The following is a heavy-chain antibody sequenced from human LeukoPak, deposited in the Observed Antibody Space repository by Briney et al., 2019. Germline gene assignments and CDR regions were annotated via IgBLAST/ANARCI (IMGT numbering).Heavy chain of an antibody. CDR1: GFTFSTSA. D-gene: IGHD3-10*01. CDR3: AKGSF. Sequence: GGSLRLSRVVSGFTFSTSAMSWVRQAPGKGLEWVSGISESGGSTYYADSVKGRFTSSRDNSKNTLYLQMNNLRAEDTAAYYCAKGSFWGQGTLVTVSS. V-gene: IGHV3-23*01. J-gene: IGHJ4*02. CDR2: ISESGGST.